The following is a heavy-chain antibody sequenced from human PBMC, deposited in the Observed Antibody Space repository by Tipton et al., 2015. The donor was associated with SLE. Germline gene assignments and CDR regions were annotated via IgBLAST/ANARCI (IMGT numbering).Heavy chain of an antibody. CDR2: INGYNDNT. V-gene: IGHV1-18*01. D-gene: IGHD2-2*01. CDR3: ARGLTSQPYFYAMDV. CDR1: GYTFTSYG. Sequence: QVQLVQSGAEVKKPGASVKVSCTASGYTFTSYGISWVRQAPGQGLELMGWINGYNDNTNYAQKLQGRVTMNRDTSTNTAYMWLRSLRSDDTAVYYCARGLTSQPYFYAMDVWGQGTTVTVSS. J-gene: IGHJ6*02.